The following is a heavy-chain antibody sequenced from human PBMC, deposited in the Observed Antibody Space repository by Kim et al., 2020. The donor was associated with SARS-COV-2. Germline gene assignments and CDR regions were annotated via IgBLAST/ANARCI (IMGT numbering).Heavy chain of an antibody. CDR1: GGSISSYY. Sequence: SETLSLTCTVSGGSISSYYWSWIRQPPGKGLEWIGYIYYSGSTNYNPSLKSRVTISVDTSKNQFSLKLSSVTAADTAVYYCARGGITMVRGEVYYYYGMDVWGQGTTVTVSS. V-gene: IGHV4-59*13. D-gene: IGHD3-10*01. CDR3: ARGGITMVRGEVYYYYGMDV. CDR2: IYYSGST. J-gene: IGHJ6*02.